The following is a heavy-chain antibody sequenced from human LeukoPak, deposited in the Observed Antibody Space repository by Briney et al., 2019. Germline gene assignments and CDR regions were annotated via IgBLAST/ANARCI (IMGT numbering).Heavy chain of an antibody. Sequence: ASVKVSCKASGYTFTSYTIHWNRHGPGQRHEWMGLFSAGNGDTKYSHEFQGKVTIARDTSASTAYMELSSLRSEDTAVYYCARDLEVRVTTDVQGKGATVTVAS. CDR3: ARDLEVRVTTDV. D-gene: IGHD3-10*01. V-gene: IGHV1-3*01. J-gene: IGHJ6*04. CDR2: FSAGNGDT. CDR1: GYTFTSYT.